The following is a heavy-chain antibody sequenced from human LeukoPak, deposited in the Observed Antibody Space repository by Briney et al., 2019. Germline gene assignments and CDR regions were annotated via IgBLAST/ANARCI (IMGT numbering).Heavy chain of an antibody. CDR2: ISMSNFYI. J-gene: IGHJ4*02. V-gene: IGHV3-21*01. CDR3: ARDPSGEWLIKDY. Sequence: GGSLRLSCAASGFTFSSYSMNWVRQAPGKGLEWVSSISMSNFYIYYADSVKGRFTISRDNAKNSLYLQMNSLRAEDTAVYYCARDPSGEWLIKDYWGQGTLVTVSS. CDR1: GFTFSSYS. D-gene: IGHD3-3*01.